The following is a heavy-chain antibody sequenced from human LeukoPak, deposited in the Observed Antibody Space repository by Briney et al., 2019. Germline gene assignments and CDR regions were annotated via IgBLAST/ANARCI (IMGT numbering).Heavy chain of an antibody. Sequence: GGSLGLSCAASGFSFSDYYMAWVRQAPGRGLEWVSYITNSGSSRYYADSVRGRFTISRDNAKNSLYLQMNGLRVEDTAVYYCARDLAVAGFWGRGTLVTVSS. CDR1: GFSFSDYY. J-gene: IGHJ4*02. D-gene: IGHD6-19*01. V-gene: IGHV3-11*01. CDR3: ARDLAVAGF. CDR2: ITNSGSSR.